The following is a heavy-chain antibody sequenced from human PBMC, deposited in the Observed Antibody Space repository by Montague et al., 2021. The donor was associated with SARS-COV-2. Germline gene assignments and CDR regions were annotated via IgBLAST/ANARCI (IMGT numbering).Heavy chain of an antibody. D-gene: IGHD3-10*01. V-gene: IGHV2-70*11. CDR3: ARSSVGRGVSLDY. CDR2: XXWDDDK. J-gene: IGHJ4*02. CDR1: GFSLSTSGMC. Sequence: PALVKPTQTLTLTCTFSGFSLSTSGMCVSWIRQPPGKALEWLARXXWDDDKHYSTSLKTRLTISKDTSKNQVVLTMTNMDPVDTATYYCARSSVGRGVSLDYWGQGTLVTVSS.